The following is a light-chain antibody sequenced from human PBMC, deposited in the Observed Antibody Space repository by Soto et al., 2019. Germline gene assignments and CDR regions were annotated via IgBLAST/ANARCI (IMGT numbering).Light chain of an antibody. J-gene: IGKJ5*01. V-gene: IGKV1-33*01. Sequence: DIQMTQSPSSLSASIGDRVTITCQASQNITNNLSWYQQKPGKAPNLLIYHASKLAKGVTSRFSGSGSGTDFSFIITSLQREDLATYYCQQYYGLPPLTFGQGTQLENK. CDR3: QQYYGLPPLT. CDR1: QNITNN. CDR2: HAS.